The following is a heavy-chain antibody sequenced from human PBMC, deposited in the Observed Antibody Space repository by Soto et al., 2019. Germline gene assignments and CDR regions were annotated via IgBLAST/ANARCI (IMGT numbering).Heavy chain of an antibody. CDR1: GFTVSSNY. D-gene: IGHD3-22*01. Sequence: GGSLRLSCAASGFTVSSNYMSWVRQAPGKGLEWVPVIYAGGSTHYADSVEGRFTISRDNSNNTLYLQMNSLRAEDTAVYYCVREKVTMIVGFYYFDYWGQGTRVTSPQ. CDR3: VREKVTMIVGFYYFDY. V-gene: IGHV3-66*01. J-gene: IGHJ4*02. CDR2: IYAGGST.